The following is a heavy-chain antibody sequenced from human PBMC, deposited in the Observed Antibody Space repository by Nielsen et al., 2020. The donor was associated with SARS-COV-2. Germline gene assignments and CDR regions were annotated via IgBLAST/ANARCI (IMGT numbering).Heavy chain of an antibody. CDR2: ISYDGSNK. J-gene: IGHJ6*02. V-gene: IGHV3-30*04. CDR3: ARVGVMPYDILTGYWVKASHYYYYGMDV. Sequence: GGSLRLSCAASGFTFSSYAMHWVRQAPGKGLEWVAVISYDGSNKYYADSVKGRFTISRDNSKNTLYLQMNSLRAEDTAVYYCARVGVMPYDILTGYWVKASHYYYYGMDVWGQGTTVTVSS. CDR1: GFTFSSYA. D-gene: IGHD3-9*01.